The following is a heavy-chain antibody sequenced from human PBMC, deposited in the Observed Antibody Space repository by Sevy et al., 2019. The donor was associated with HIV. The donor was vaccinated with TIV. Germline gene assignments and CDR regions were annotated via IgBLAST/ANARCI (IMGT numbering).Heavy chain of an antibody. CDR3: AKVIRPNYYDSSGLTGAFDI. J-gene: IGHJ3*02. D-gene: IGHD3-22*01. V-gene: IGHV3-9*01. CDR1: GFTFDDYA. CDR2: ISWNSGSI. Sequence: GGSLRLSCAASGFTFDDYAMHWVRQAPGKGLEWVSGISWNSGSIGYADSVNGRFTISRDNAKNSLYLQMNSLRAEDTALYYCAKVIRPNYYDSSGLTGAFDIWGQGTMVTVSS.